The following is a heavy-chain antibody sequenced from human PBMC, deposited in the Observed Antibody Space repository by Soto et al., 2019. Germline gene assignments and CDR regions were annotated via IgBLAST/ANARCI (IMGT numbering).Heavy chain of an antibody. Sequence: QVQLQQWGAGLLKPSETLSLTCAVYGGSFSGYYWCWIRQPPGKGLEWIGEINHSGSTNYNPSLKSPVTISVDTSKNQFSLKLSSVTAADTAVYYCATQPYPDTAMVLGGYWGQGTLVTVSS. CDR1: GGSFSGYY. CDR3: ATQPYPDTAMVLGGY. CDR2: INHSGST. J-gene: IGHJ4*02. V-gene: IGHV4-34*01. D-gene: IGHD5-18*01.